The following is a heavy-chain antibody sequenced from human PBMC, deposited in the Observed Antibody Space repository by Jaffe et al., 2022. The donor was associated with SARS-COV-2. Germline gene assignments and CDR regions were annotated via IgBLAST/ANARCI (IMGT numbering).Heavy chain of an antibody. J-gene: IGHJ4*02. D-gene: IGHD5-12*01. Sequence: EVQLVESGGGVVQPGGSLRLSCAASGFTFDDYAMHWVRQAPGKGLEWVSLISGDGGSTYYADSVKGRFTISRDNSKNSLYLQMNSLRTEDTALYYCAKDNDQSNHNRDGYNWGIDYWGQGTLVTVSS. V-gene: IGHV3-43*02. CDR2: ISGDGGST. CDR1: GFTFDDYA. CDR3: AKDNDQSNHNRDGYNWGIDY.